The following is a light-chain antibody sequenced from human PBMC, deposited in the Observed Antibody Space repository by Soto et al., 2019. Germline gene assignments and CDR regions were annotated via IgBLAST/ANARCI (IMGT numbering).Light chain of an antibody. CDR2: WAS. CDR1: QSLLYSSNNKNY. CDR3: HQYYLTPRT. V-gene: IGKV4-1*01. Sequence: DIVMTQSPDSLAVSLGERATINCKSSQSLLYSSNNKNYLAWYQQKPGQPPKLLVYWASTRESGVPDRFSGSGSGTEFTLSISTLQAEDVAVYYWHQYYLTPRTFGQGTKVEVK. J-gene: IGKJ1*01.